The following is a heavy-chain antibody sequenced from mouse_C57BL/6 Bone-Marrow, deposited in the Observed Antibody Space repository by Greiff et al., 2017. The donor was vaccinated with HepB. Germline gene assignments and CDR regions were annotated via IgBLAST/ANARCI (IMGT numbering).Heavy chain of an antibody. CDR2: IHPNSGST. CDR1: GYTFTSYW. Sequence: VQLQQSGAELVKPGASVKLSCKASGYTFTSYWMHWVKQRPGQGLEWIGMIHPNSGSTNYNEKFKSKATLTVDKSSSTAYMQLSSLTSEDSAVYYCAKGSLAYGSSYFDYWGQGTTLTVSS. D-gene: IGHD1-1*01. V-gene: IGHV1-64*01. J-gene: IGHJ2*01. CDR3: AKGSLAYGSSYFDY.